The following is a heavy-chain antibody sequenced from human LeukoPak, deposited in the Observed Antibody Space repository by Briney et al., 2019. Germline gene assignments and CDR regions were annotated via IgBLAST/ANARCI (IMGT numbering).Heavy chain of an antibody. V-gene: IGHV4-30-2*01. CDR3: ASTRGDYYYGMDV. Sequence: SETLSLTCAVSGGSISSGGYSWTWIRQPPGKGLEWVGYFYHSGSTYYNPSLKSRFTISVDRSKNQFSLKLTSVTAADTAVYCCASTRGDYYYGMDVWGQGTTVTVSS. CDR1: GGSISSGGYS. CDR2: FYHSGST. D-gene: IGHD3-10*01. J-gene: IGHJ6*02.